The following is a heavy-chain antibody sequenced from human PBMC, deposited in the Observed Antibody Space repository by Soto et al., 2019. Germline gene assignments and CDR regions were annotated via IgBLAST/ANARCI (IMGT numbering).Heavy chain of an antibody. J-gene: IGHJ6*02. Sequence: GASVKVSCKASGGTFSSYAISWVRQAPGQGLEWMGGIIPIFGTANYAQKFQGRVTITADKSTSTAYMELSSLRSEDTAVYYCARGAYSSYRSPYGMDVWGQGTTVTVSS. CDR2: IIPIFGTA. V-gene: IGHV1-69*06. D-gene: IGHD6-6*01. CDR3: ARGAYSSYRSPYGMDV. CDR1: GGTFSSYA.